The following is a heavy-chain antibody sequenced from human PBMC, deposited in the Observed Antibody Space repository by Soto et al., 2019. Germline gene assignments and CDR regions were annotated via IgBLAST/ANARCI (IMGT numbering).Heavy chain of an antibody. CDR2: ISYDGSNK. CDR3: AKDGLRLHTPYFFDY. J-gene: IGHJ4*02. V-gene: IGHV3-30*18. D-gene: IGHD5-18*01. Sequence: LRLSCAASGFTFSSYGMHWVRQAPGKGLEWVAVISYDGSNKYYADSVKGRFTISRDNSKNTLYLQMNSLRAEDTAVYYCAKDGLRLHTPYFFDYWGQRTLVTVSS. CDR1: GFTFSSYG.